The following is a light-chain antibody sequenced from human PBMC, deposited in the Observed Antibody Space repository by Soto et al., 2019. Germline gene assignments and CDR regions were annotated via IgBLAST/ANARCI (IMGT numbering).Light chain of an antibody. CDR3: QQYNNYIT. CDR1: QSVSSN. Sequence: EIVMTQSPATLSVSPGERATLSCRASQSVSSNLAWYQHKPGQAPRLLIFGASTRATDIPARFSGSGSGTEFTLTISSLQSEDFAVYYCQQYNNYITFGQGTRLEIK. V-gene: IGKV3-15*01. CDR2: GAS. J-gene: IGKJ5*01.